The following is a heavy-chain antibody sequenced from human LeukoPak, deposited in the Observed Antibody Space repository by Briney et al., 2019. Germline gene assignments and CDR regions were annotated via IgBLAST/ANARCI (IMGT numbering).Heavy chain of an antibody. CDR2: IIPIFGTA. Sequence: ASVKVSCKASGGTFSSYAISWVRQAPGQGLEWMGGIIPIFGTANYAQKFQGRVTITADESTSTAYMELSSLRSEDTAVYYCARDQGPYDFWSGYYLGYFDYWGQGTLVTVSS. V-gene: IGHV1-69*13. J-gene: IGHJ4*02. CDR3: ARDQGPYDFWSGYYLGYFDY. CDR1: GGTFSSYA. D-gene: IGHD3-3*01.